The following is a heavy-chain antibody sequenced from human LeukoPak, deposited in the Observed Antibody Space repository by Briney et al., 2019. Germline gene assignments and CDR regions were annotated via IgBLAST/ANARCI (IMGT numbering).Heavy chain of an antibody. CDR2: IIPTLGIA. J-gene: IGHJ4*02. D-gene: IGHD2-2*02. V-gene: IGHV1-69*04. Sequence: GSSVKVSCKASGGTFSSYAISWVRQAPGQGLEWMGRIIPTLGIANYAQKFQGRVTITADKSTSTAYMELSSLRAEDTAVYYCARDWKDGYTALFMRGQGTLVTVSS. CDR1: GGTFSSYA. CDR3: ARDWKDGYTALFM.